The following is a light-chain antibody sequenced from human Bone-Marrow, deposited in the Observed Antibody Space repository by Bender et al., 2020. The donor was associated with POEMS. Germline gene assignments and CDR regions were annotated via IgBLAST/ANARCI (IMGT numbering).Light chain of an antibody. V-gene: IGLV1-44*01. Sequence: QSVLTQPPSASGTPGQRVTISCSGGSSNIGAHAVNWYQHLPGTAPKLLIYSSHRRPSEVPDRFSGSRSGTSASLAISGLQSEDEADYYCAAWDDSLNGPVFGGGTMLTVL. J-gene: IGLJ2*01. CDR2: SSH. CDR1: SSNIGAHA. CDR3: AAWDDSLNGPV.